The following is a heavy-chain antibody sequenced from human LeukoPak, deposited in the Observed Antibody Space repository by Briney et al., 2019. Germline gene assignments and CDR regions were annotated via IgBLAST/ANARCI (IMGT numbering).Heavy chain of an antibody. CDR2: IYHSGST. Sequence: SETLSLTCTVSGYSISSGYYWGWIRQPPGKGLEWIGSIYHSGSTHYNPSLKSRVTISVDTSKNQFSLKLSSVTAADTAVYYCARAGSSGGYLGWFDPWGQGTLVTVSS. CDR1: GYSISSGYY. J-gene: IGHJ5*02. V-gene: IGHV4-38-2*02. D-gene: IGHD5-18*01. CDR3: ARAGSSGGYLGWFDP.